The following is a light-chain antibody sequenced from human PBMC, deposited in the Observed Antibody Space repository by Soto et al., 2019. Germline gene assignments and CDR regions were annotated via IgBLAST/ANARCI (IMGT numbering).Light chain of an antibody. V-gene: IGKV3-20*01. J-gene: IGKJ1*01. CDR1: QSVRSSY. CDR3: QQYGSSST. Sequence: EIVLTQSPGTLSLSPGERATLSCRASQSVRSSYLDWYQQKPGQAPRLLIYGASSRTTGIPDRFSGSGSGSDFTLTISRLEPEDFAVYYCQQYGSSSTFGQGTKVEI. CDR2: GAS.